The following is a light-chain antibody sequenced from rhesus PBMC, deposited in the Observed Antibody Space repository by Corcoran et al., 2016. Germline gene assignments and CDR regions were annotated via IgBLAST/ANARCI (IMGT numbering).Light chain of an antibody. CDR2: AAP. CDR3: QHGYGSTLA. Sequence: DIQMTQSPSSLSASVGDRVTITCQASQCISHNLAWYQQKPVKVPKLLLYAAPTLDSGLPSRLRGRGAGTEFAVNISSQQTEDLATYDCQHGYGSTLAFGGGTKVEIK. J-gene: IGKJ4*01. V-gene: IGKV1S17*01. CDR1: QCISHN.